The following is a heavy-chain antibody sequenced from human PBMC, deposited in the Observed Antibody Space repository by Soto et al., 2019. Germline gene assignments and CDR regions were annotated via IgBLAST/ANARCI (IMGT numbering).Heavy chain of an antibody. V-gene: IGHV1-2*02. D-gene: IGHD1-20*01. Sequence: QVQLVQSGAEVKKPGASVKVSCKASGYTFTGYYMHWVRQAPGQGLEWMGWINPNSGGTNYAQKFQGRVTMTRDTSISTAYMELSRLRSDDTAVYYCARDRVNWNTGHYPGYWGQGTLVTVSS. CDR3: ARDRVNWNTGHYPGY. CDR1: GYTFTGYY. J-gene: IGHJ4*02. CDR2: INPNSGGT.